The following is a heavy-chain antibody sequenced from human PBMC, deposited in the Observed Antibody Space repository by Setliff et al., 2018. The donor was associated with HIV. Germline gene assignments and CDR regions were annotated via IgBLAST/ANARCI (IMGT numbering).Heavy chain of an antibody. CDR2: IYYTGST. V-gene: IGHV4-59*01. CDR3: ARNRVPSSL. D-gene: IGHD3-10*01. J-gene: IGHJ4*02. Sequence: SETLSLTCTVSGGSMSSYYWSWIRQPPGKGLEWIGSIYYTGSTDYNPSLMSRVTISLDTPKNQFFLELNSVIAADTAVYYCARNRVPSSLWGQGTLVTVSS. CDR1: GGSMSSYY.